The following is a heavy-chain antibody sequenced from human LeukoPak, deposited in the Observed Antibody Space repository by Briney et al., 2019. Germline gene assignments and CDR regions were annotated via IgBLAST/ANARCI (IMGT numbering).Heavy chain of an antibody. D-gene: IGHD4-17*01. CDR2: IGSGSTAI. CDR3: ARVAVTTDY. J-gene: IGHJ4*02. Sequence: GGSLRLSCAASGFTFSSYSMNWVRQAPGKGLEWVSYIGSGSTAIYYADSVKGRFTISRENAKNSLYLQMNSLRDEDTAVYYCARVAVTTDYWGRGTLVTVSS. V-gene: IGHV3-48*02. CDR1: GFTFSSYS.